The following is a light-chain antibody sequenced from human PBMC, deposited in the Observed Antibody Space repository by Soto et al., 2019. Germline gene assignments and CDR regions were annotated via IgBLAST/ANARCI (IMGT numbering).Light chain of an antibody. CDR1: QSISSR. CDR3: QEYNSSSRT. J-gene: IGKJ1*01. V-gene: IGKV1-5*03. CDR2: KAS. Sequence: DIQMTQSPSTLSASVGDRVTITCRASQSISSRLAWYQQKPGKAPKLLIYKASSLESGVPSRFSGSGSGTEFTLTISSLQPDDFATYYCQEYNSSSRTFGQGTKVEIK.